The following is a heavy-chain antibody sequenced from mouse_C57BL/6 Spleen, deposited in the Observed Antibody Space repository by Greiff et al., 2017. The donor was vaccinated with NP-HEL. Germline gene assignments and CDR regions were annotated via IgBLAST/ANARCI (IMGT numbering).Heavy chain of an antibody. CDR2: IDPSDSYT. Sequence: QVQLQQPGAELVKPGASVKLSCKASGYTFTSYWMQWVKQRPGQGLEWIGEIDPSDSYTNYNQKFKGKATLTVDTSSSTAYMQLSSLTSEDSAVYYCARSFYYYGSSYPLIDYWGQGTTLTVSS. D-gene: IGHD1-1*01. CDR1: GYTFTSYW. CDR3: ARSFYYYGSSYPLIDY. V-gene: IGHV1-50*01. J-gene: IGHJ2*01.